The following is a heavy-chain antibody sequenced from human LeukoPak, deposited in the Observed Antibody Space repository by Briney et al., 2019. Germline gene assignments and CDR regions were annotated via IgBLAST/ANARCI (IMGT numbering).Heavy chain of an antibody. CDR3: ARDRIGWYLDY. V-gene: IGHV3-33*01. CDR2: IWYDGSNK. Sequence: GGSLRLSCAASGFTFSIYGMHWVRQAPGKGLEWVAVIWYDGSNKYYADSVKGRFTISRDNSKNTLYLQMNSLRAEDTAVYYCARDRIGWYLDYWGQGTLVTVSS. J-gene: IGHJ4*02. D-gene: IGHD2-15*01. CDR1: GFTFSIYG.